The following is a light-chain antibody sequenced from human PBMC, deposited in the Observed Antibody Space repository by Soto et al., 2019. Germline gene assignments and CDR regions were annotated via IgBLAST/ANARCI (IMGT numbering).Light chain of an antibody. CDR1: QNINNS. J-gene: IGKJ1*01. Sequence: DIQMTQSPSSLSASLGDRVTITCQASQNINNSLNWYQQKPGEAPKLLIYDASNLETGVPSRFSGSGSGTDFTFTISSLQPDDFATYYCQQYNSYSSMFGQGTKVDIK. CDR2: DAS. CDR3: QQYNSYSSM. V-gene: IGKV1-33*01.